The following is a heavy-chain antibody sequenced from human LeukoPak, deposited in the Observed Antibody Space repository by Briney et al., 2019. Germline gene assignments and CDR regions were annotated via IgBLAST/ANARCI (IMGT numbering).Heavy chain of an antibody. D-gene: IGHD6-6*01. J-gene: IGHJ6*02. Sequence: GGSLRLSCAASGFTFSSYSMNWVRQAPGKGLGWVSSISSSSSYIYYADSVKGRFTISRDNAKNSLYLQMNSLRAEDTAVYYCARVPYGPWVTFRIAARENYYYYGMDVWGQGTTVTVSS. CDR2: ISSSSSYI. CDR3: ARVPYGPWVTFRIAARENYYYYGMDV. V-gene: IGHV3-21*01. CDR1: GFTFSSYS.